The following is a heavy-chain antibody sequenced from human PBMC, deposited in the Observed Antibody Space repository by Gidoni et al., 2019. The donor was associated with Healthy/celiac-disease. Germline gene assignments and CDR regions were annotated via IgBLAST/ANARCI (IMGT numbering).Heavy chain of an antibody. J-gene: IGHJ6*02. D-gene: IGHD3-22*01. CDR1: GGSISSSSYY. CDR2: IYYSGST. CDR3: ATGEEYYDSSGYLGRLYGMDV. V-gene: IGHV4-39*01. Sequence: QLQLPESGPGLVKPSETLSLTCTVSGGSISSSSYYWGWIRQPPGKGLEWIGSIYYSGSTYYNPSLKSRVTISVDTSKNQFSLKLSSVTAADTAVYYCATGEEYYDSSGYLGRLYGMDVWGQGTTVTVSS.